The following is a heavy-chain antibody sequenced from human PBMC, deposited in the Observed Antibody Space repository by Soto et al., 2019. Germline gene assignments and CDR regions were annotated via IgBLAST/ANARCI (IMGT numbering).Heavy chain of an antibody. CDR2: IYYSGST. Sequence: SETLSLTCTVSGGSISSYYWSWIRQPPGKGLEWIGYIYYSGSTNYNPSLKSRVTISVDTSKNQFSLKLSSVTAADTAVYYCARVRYVWGSYRYYFDYWGQGTLVTVSS. CDR1: GGSISSYY. J-gene: IGHJ4*02. V-gene: IGHV4-59*01. CDR3: ARVRYVWGSYRYYFDY. D-gene: IGHD3-16*02.